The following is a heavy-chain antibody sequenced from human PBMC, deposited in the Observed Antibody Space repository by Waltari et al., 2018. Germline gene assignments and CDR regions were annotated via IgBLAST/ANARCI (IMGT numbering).Heavy chain of an antibody. D-gene: IGHD6-6*01. J-gene: IGHJ4*02. CDR3: AIILAAPFDY. Sequence: QVQLVQSGAEGKKPGASVKVSCKASGYTFTASYMHWERQAPGQGLELMGRINPNSGGTNSAQKFQGMVTMTRDTSISTAYMELSRLRSDDTAVYYCAIILAAPFDYWGQVTLVTVSS. CDR1: GYTFTASY. CDR2: INPNSGGT. V-gene: IGHV1-2*06.